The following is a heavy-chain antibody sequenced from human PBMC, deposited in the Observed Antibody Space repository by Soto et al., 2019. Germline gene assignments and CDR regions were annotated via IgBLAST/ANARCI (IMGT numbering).Heavy chain of an antibody. CDR1: GFTVSSHY. CDR2: IYSGGST. J-gene: IGHJ3*02. CDR3: ARGWFGEFAAFDI. D-gene: IGHD3-10*01. V-gene: IGHV3-53*02. Sequence: EVQLVETGGGLIQPGGSLRLSCAASGFTVSSHYMSWVRQAPGKGLEWVSVIYSGGSTYYADSVKGRFTISRDNSKNTLYLQMNSLRAEDTAVYYCARGWFGEFAAFDIWGQGTMVTVSS.